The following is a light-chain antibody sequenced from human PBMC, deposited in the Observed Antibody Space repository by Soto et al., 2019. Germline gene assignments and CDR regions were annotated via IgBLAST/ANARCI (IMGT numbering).Light chain of an antibody. Sequence: DIQLTQSPSFLSASVGDSVTITCRASQGLSSDLAWYQQKPGKAPKLLIYAASTLQSGVPSRFSGSGSGTEFTLTISSLQPADFATYYCQQLNIYPITFGQGTRLEIK. CDR2: AAS. J-gene: IGKJ5*01. V-gene: IGKV1-9*01. CDR1: QGLSSD. CDR3: QQLNIYPIT.